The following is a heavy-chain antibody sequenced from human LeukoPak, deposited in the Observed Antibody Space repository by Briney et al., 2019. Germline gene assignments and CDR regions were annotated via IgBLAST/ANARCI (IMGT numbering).Heavy chain of an antibody. J-gene: IGHJ4*02. CDR3: ANLPRDGYNFDF. Sequence: GGSLRLSCAASGFSFSDYAMKWVRQAPGKGLEWVAFISYDGSNLFYTNSVKGRFTISRDTSKNTLYLHMNSLTTEDTAVYYCANLPRDGYNFDFWGQGTLVTVSS. V-gene: IGHV3-30*02. CDR1: GFSFSDYA. D-gene: IGHD5-24*01. CDR2: ISYDGSNL.